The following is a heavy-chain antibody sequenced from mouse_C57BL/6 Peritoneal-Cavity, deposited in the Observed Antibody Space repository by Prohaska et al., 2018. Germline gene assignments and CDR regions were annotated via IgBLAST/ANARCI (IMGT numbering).Heavy chain of an antibody. CDR3: TGTYYSNSGLAY. CDR2: IRLKSDNYAT. V-gene: IGHV6-3*01. J-gene: IGHJ3*01. Sequence: EVKLEESGGGLVQPGGSMKLSCVASGFTFSNYWMNWVRQSPEKGLEWVAQIRLKSDNYATHYAESVKGRFTISRDDSKSSVYLQMNNLRAEDTGIYYCTGTYYSNSGLAYWGQGTLVTVSA. CDR1: GFTFSNYW. D-gene: IGHD2-5*01.